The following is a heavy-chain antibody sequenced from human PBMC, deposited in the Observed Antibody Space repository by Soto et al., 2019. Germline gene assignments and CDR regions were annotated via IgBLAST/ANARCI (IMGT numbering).Heavy chain of an antibody. CDR3: ARDQDYGYSYGNYFDY. D-gene: IGHD5-18*01. Sequence: GGSLRLSCAASGFTCSIYGMHWVRQAPGKGLEWVAVIWYDGSNKYYADSVKGRFTISRDNSKNTLYLQMNSLRAEDTAVYYCARDQDYGYSYGNYFDYWGQGTLVTVSS. V-gene: IGHV3-33*01. J-gene: IGHJ4*02. CDR1: GFTCSIYG. CDR2: IWYDGSNK.